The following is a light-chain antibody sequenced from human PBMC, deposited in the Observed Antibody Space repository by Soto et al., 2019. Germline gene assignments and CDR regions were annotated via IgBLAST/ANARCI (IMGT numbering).Light chain of an antibody. CDR3: QQHSNYPIT. CDR1: RNIGSW. J-gene: IGKJ4*01. Sequence: DIQMTQSPSTLSASVGDRVTITCRASRNIGSWLDWYQQKAGKAPNLLIYRASILETGVPSRFTGSASGTEFTLTISSLQPDDFATYYCQQHSNYPITFGGGTKVE. CDR2: RAS. V-gene: IGKV1-5*03.